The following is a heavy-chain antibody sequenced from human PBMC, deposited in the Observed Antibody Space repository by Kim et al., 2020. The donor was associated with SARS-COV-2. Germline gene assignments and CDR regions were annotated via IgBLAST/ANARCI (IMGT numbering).Heavy chain of an antibody. CDR2: IYYSGST. CDR1: GGSISSGDYY. J-gene: IGHJ6*02. D-gene: IGHD3-3*01. V-gene: IGHV4-30-4*01. Sequence: SETLSLTCTVSGGSISSGDYYWSWIRQPPGKGLEWIGYIYYSGSTYYNPSLKSRVTISVDTSKNQFSLKLSSVTAADTAVYYCARVSNFGVVIYYYGMDVWGQGTTVTVSS. CDR3: ARVSNFGVVIYYYGMDV.